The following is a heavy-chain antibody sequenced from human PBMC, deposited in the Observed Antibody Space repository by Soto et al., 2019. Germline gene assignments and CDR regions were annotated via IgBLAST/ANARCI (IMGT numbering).Heavy chain of an antibody. V-gene: IGHV4-38-2*02. Sequence: SETLSLTCAVSGYSISSGYYWGWIRQPPGKGLEWIGSIYHSGSTYYNPSLKSRVTISVDTSKNQFSLKLSSVTAADTAVYYCARDGLKGYDFWSGYSIFDYWGQGTLVTVSS. J-gene: IGHJ4*02. CDR1: GYSISSGYY. D-gene: IGHD3-3*01. CDR3: ARDGLKGYDFWSGYSIFDY. CDR2: IYHSGST.